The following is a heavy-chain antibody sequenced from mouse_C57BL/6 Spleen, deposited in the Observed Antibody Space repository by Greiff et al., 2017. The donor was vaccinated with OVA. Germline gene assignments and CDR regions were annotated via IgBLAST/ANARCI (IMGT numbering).Heavy chain of an antibody. CDR3: ARSGDYDYDGFAY. Sequence: VQLQQSGPELVKPGASVKISCKASGYAFSSSWMNWVKQRPGKGLEWIGRIYPGDGDTNYNGKFKGKATLTADKSSSTAYMQLSSLTSEDSAVYFGARSGDYDYDGFAYWGQGTLVTVSA. V-gene: IGHV1-82*01. CDR1: GYAFSSSW. D-gene: IGHD2-4*01. J-gene: IGHJ3*01. CDR2: IYPGDGDT.